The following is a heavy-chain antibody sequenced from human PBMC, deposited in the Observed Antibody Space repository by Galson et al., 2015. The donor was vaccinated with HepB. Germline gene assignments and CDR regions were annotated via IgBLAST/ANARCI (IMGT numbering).Heavy chain of an antibody. CDR2: IYYNGST. J-gene: IGHJ4*02. Sequence: SETLSLTCTVSGGSISSSSYYWGWIRQPPGKGLEWIGSIYYNGSTYYNPSLKSRVTISVDTSKNQFSLKLSSVTAADTAVYYCARHRASGIYTRGGGVEFDYWGQGTLVTVSS. CDR1: GGSISSSSYY. CDR3: ARHRASGIYTRGGGVEFDY. D-gene: IGHD3-16*01. V-gene: IGHV4-39*01.